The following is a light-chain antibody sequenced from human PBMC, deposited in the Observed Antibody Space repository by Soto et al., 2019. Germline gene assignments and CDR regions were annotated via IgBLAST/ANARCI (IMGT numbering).Light chain of an antibody. V-gene: IGKV3-11*01. CDR1: QIVSSY. Sequence: EIVLTQSPAPLSLSPGERATLSCRASQIVSSYLAWYQQKPGQTPRLLIYDASNRATGIPARFSGSGSGTDFTLTISSLEPEDFAVYYCQQRSSWPRTFGQGTKLEIK. CDR2: DAS. CDR3: QQRSSWPRT. J-gene: IGKJ2*01.